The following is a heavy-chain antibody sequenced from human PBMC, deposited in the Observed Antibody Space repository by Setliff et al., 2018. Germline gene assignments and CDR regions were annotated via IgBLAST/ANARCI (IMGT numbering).Heavy chain of an antibody. V-gene: IGHV3-7*01. CDR1: GFTFSSHW. CDR2: IREDGGEK. CDR3: ARSINGYQQRYDF. D-gene: IGHD3-16*01. J-gene: IGHJ4*02. Sequence: GGSLRLSCGASGFTFSSHWMTWVRQAPGKGLEWVANIREDGGEKYYADSVEGRFTISRDNGKNSLFLQMNSVRAEDTAVYYCARSINGYQQRYDFWGQGALVTVSS.